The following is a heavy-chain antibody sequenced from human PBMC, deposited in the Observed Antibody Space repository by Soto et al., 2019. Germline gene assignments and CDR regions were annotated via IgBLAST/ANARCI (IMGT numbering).Heavy chain of an antibody. J-gene: IGHJ4*02. D-gene: IGHD6-13*01. CDR3: ARGGKYSSSWHYYFDY. CDR1: GGSISSGDYY. V-gene: IGHV4-30-4*01. Sequence: LSLTCTVSGGSISSGDYYWSWIRQPPGKGLEWIGYIYYSGSTYYNPSLKSRVTISVDTSKNQFSLKLSSVTAADTAVYYCARGGKYSSSWHYYFDYWGQGTLVTVSS. CDR2: IYYSGST.